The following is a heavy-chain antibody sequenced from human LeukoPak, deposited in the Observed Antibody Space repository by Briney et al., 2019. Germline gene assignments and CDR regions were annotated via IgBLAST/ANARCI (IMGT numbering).Heavy chain of an antibody. D-gene: IGHD1-26*01. CDR1: GGTFSSYA. CDR2: ISPIFDTA. V-gene: IGHV1-69*13. CDR3: ARAGRWELLRFDY. J-gene: IGHJ4*02. Sequence: ASVKVSCKASGGTFSSYAISWVRQAPGQGLEWMGGISPIFDTANYAQKFQGRVTITADESTSTAYMELSSLRSEDTAVYYCARAGRWELLRFDYWGQGTLVTVSS.